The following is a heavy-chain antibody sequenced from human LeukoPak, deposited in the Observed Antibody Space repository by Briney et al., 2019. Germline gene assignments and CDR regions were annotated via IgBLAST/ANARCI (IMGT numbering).Heavy chain of an antibody. D-gene: IGHD6-13*01. CDR2: IIPIFGTA. J-gene: IGHJ6*03. CDR1: GGTFSSYA. CDR3: ARGSGYSSSWDYYYYMDV. Sequence: SVKVSCKASGGTFSSYAISWVRQAPGQGLEWMGGIIPIFGTANYAQKFQGRVTITTDESTGTAYMELSSLRSEDTAVYYCARGSGYSSSWDYYYYMDVWGKGTTVTVSS. V-gene: IGHV1-69*05.